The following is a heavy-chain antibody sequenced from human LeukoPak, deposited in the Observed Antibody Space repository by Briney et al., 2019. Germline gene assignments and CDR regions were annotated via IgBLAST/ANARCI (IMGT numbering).Heavy chain of an antibody. CDR1: GGSISSYY. D-gene: IGHD4-17*01. V-gene: IGHV4-59*08. J-gene: IGHJ4*02. CDR3: ARHPRRTTGRFDY. Sequence: SETLSLTCTVSGGSISSYYWSWIRQPPGKGLEWIGYIYYSGSTNYNPSLKSRVTISLDTSKNQFSLKLTSVTAADTAVYYCARHPRRTTGRFDYWGQGTLVTVSS. CDR2: IYYSGST.